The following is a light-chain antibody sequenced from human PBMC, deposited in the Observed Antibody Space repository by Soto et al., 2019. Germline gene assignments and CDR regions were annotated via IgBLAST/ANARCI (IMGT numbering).Light chain of an antibody. V-gene: IGKV3-20*01. CDR3: QQFGASLTWT. CDR1: QSVSNNY. CDR2: GAS. Sequence: EIVLTQSPGTLSLSPGERATLSCRASQSVSNNYLSWYQQKPGQPPRLLIYGASSRATGIPDRFSGSGSGTDFTLTISRLEPEDFAVYYCQQFGASLTWTFGQGTKVDIK. J-gene: IGKJ1*01.